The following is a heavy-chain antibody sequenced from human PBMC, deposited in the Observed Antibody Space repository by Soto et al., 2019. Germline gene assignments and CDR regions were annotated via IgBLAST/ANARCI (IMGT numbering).Heavy chain of an antibody. Sequence: GGSLRLSCAASGFTFSSYDMHWVRQATGKGLEWVSAIGTAGDTYYPGSVKGRFTISRENAKNSLYLQMNSLRAEDTAVYYCARTTVNYYYYGMDVWGQGTTVTVSS. J-gene: IGHJ6*02. CDR3: ARTTVNYYYYGMDV. D-gene: IGHD4-17*01. CDR1: GFTFSSYD. V-gene: IGHV3-13*01. CDR2: IGTAGDT.